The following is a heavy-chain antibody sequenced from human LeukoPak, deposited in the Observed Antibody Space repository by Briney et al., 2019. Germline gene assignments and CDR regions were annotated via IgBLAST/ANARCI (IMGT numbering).Heavy chain of an antibody. CDR1: GGTFSSSA. Sequence: SVKVSCKTSGGTFSSSAITWVRQAPGQGLEWMGRIIPVLNITSYAQKFQGRVTTTADTSTSTVYMELSSLRSEETAVYYCARDQGLTAPPPYGLDVWGQGTTVIVSS. CDR2: IIPVLNIT. J-gene: IGHJ6*02. CDR3: ARDQGLTAPPPYGLDV. D-gene: IGHD4/OR15-4a*01. V-gene: IGHV1-69*04.